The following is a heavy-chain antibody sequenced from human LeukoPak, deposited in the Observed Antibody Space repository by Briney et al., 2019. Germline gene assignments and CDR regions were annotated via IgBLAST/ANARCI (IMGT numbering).Heavy chain of an antibody. D-gene: IGHD2-21*02. CDR1: DGSTTSRNYY. CDR2: IYYDGTT. V-gene: IGHV4-39*01. J-gene: IGHJ5*02. Sequence: PSETLSLTCTVADGSTTSRNYYWGWIRQPPGKGLEWIGNIYYDGTTYYNPSLKSRVTISIDTSKNQFSLDLSSVTAADTAVYYCARHALVTSIATFNWLDPWGQGTLVTVSS. CDR3: ARHALVTSIATFNWLDP.